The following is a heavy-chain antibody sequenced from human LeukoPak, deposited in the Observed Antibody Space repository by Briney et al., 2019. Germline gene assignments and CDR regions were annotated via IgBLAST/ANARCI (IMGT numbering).Heavy chain of an antibody. CDR3: AKDLAVDDAFDV. CDR2: ISGSGGST. Sequence: PGGSLRLSCXXXXXXXSXYAMSWVRQAPGKGLEWVSAISGSGGSTYYADSVKGRFTISRDNSKNTLYQQMNSLRAEDTAVYYCAKDLAVDDAFDVWGQGTMVTVSS. J-gene: IGHJ3*01. V-gene: IGHV3-23*01. CDR1: XXXXSXYA. D-gene: IGHD5-24*01.